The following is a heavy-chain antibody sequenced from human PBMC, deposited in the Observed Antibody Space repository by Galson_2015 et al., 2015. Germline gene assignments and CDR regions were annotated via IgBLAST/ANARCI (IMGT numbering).Heavy chain of an antibody. CDR3: ARGYCSGGRCYPLDS. V-gene: IGHV4-39*07. D-gene: IGHD2-15*01. J-gene: IGHJ2*01. Sequence: KGLEWIGNIYYSGNTNYNPSLESRVTMAVGTSKNQFSLKLTSVTAADTAVYYCARGYCSGGRCYPLDSWGRGTLVTVSS. CDR2: IYYSGNT.